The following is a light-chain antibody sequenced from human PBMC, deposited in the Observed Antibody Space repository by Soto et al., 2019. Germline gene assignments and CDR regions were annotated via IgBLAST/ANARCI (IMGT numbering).Light chain of an antibody. CDR2: GAS. V-gene: IGKV3-20*01. Sequence: EIVLTQSPGTLSLSPGERATLSCRASQSVSSSYLAWYQRKPGQAPRLLIYGASYRATGIPDRFSGSGSGTEFTLTISRLEPEDFAGYYCQQYDNSRYPVGQGTKLEIK. J-gene: IGKJ2*01. CDR3: QQYDNSRYP. CDR1: QSVSSSY.